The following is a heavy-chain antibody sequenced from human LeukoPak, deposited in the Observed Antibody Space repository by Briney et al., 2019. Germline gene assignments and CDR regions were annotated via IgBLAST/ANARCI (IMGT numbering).Heavy chain of an antibody. D-gene: IGHD1-1*01. V-gene: IGHV3-23*01. CDR3: ANPQNWRPTFDY. J-gene: IGHJ4*02. CDR2: ISSSGGNT. Sequence: GGSLRLSCAASGFNFNNYGMSWVRQAPGKGLEWVSDISSSGGNTYYADSVKGRFTISRDNSKNTLYLQMNSLRAEDTAVYYCANPQNWRPTFDYWGQGILVTVSS. CDR1: GFNFNNYG.